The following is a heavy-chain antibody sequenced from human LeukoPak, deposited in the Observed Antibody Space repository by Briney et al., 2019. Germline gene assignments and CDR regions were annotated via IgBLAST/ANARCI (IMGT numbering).Heavy chain of an antibody. CDR3: ARARGYLNWFDP. V-gene: IGHV4-34*01. CDR1: GGSFSGYY. D-gene: IGHD5-18*01. J-gene: IGHJ5*02. Sequence: SETLSLTCAVYGGSFSGYYWSWIRQPPGKGLEWIGEINHSGSTNYNPFLKSRVTISVDTSKNQFSLKLSSVTAADTAVCYCARARGYLNWFDPWGQGTLVTVSS. CDR2: INHSGST.